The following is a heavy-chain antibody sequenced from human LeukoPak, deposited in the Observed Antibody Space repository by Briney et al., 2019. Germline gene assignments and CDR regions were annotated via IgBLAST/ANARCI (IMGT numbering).Heavy chain of an antibody. Sequence: GGSLRLSCAASGFTFSSHSMNWVRQAPGKGLEWVSSISSSSSDIYYADSVKGRFTISRDNAKNSLYLQMNSLRAEDTAVYYCARAVLAVAGTRTPDFQHWGQGTLVTVSS. V-gene: IGHV3-21*01. J-gene: IGHJ1*01. CDR3: ARAVLAVAGTRTPDFQH. D-gene: IGHD6-19*01. CDR1: GFTFSSHS. CDR2: ISSSSSDI.